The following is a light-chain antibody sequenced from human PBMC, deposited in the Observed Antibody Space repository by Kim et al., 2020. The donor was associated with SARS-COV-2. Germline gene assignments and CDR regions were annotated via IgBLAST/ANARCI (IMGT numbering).Light chain of an antibody. CDR3: KSRDSSGKVV. J-gene: IGLJ2*01. CDR1: SLRRYY. V-gene: IGLV3-19*01. CDR2: GKN. Sequence: VALGQTVRITCQGDSLRRYYASWYQQKPGQAPVLVIYGKNNRPSGIPDRFSGYSSGNTASLTITGAQAEEEADYYCKSRDSSGKVVFGGGTQLTVL.